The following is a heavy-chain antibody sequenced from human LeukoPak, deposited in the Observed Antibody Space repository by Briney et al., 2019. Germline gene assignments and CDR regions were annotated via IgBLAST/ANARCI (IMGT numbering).Heavy chain of an antibody. V-gene: IGHV3-30-3*01. CDR3: AREGYYSPSFRFDP. CDR2: ISYDGSNK. D-gene: IGHD6-6*01. CDR1: GFTFSSYA. J-gene: IGHJ5*02. Sequence: PGGSLRLSCAASGFTFSSYAMHWVRQAPGKGLEWVAVISYDGSNKYYADSVKGRFTISRDNSKNTLYLQMNSLRAEDTAVYYCAREGYYSPSFRFDPWGQGTLVTVSS.